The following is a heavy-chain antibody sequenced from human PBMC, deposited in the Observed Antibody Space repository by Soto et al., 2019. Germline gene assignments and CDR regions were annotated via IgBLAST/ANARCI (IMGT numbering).Heavy chain of an antibody. D-gene: IGHD6-13*01. V-gene: IGHV1-69*13. J-gene: IGHJ3*02. CDR3: ARADSRIAAAGRAAFDI. Sequence: VKVSCKASGGTFSSYAISWVRQAPGQGLEWMGGIIPIFGTANYAQKFQGRVTITADESTSTAYMELSSLRSEDTAVYYCARADSRIAAAGRAAFDIWGQGTMVTVSS. CDR1: GGTFSSYA. CDR2: IIPIFGTA.